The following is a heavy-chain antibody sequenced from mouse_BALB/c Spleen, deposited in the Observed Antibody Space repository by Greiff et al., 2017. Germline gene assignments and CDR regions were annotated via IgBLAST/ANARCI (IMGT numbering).Heavy chain of an antibody. CDR2: ISNLAYSI. J-gene: IGHJ2*01. CDR3: AKYYYGSSPYFDY. CDR1: GFTFSDYG. Sequence: EVQRVESGGGLVQPGGSRKLSCAASGFTFSDYGMAWVRQAPGKGPEWVAFISNLAYSIYYADTVTGRFTISRENAKYTLYLEMSSLRSEDTAMYYCAKYYYGSSPYFDYWGQGTTLTVSS. V-gene: IGHV5-15*02. D-gene: IGHD1-1*01.